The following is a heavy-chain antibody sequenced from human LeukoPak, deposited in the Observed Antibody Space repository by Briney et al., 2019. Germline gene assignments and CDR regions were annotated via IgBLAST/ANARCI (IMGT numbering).Heavy chain of an antibody. D-gene: IGHD3-10*01. CDR3: ARGDRSGLNAFDI. CDR1: GGSISSYD. CDR2: VYHSEST. V-gene: IGHV4-59*12. Sequence: SETLSLTCTVSGGSISSYDWSWIRQPPGKGLEWIGHVYHSESTNYNPSLKSRVTISVDTSKNQFSLKLSSVTAADTAVYYCARGDRSGLNAFDIWGQGTMVTVSS. J-gene: IGHJ3*02.